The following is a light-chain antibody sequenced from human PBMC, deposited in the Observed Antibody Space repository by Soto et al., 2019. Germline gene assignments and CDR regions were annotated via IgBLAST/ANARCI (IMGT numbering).Light chain of an antibody. J-gene: IGKJ4*01. V-gene: IGKV1-39*01. CDR3: QQKYSSRLT. Sequence: DIPRTQSPCSLSASVGASVDISGRASQNINRYWNWYQKKPGKDPKVIILFASSLASGVPSRFSGSGSGTDFNLTISSLQTEDFATYERQQKYSSRLTFGGGTKVDIK. CDR1: QNINRY. CDR2: FAS.